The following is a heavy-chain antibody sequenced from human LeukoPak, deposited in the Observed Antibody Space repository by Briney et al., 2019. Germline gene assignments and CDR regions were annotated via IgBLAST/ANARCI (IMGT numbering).Heavy chain of an antibody. CDR2: ISTTSSYT. V-gene: IGHV3-11*06. CDR3: ARDRSGGYFDY. CDR1: GFTFSAYY. Sequence: GGSLRLSCAASGFTFSAYYMNWIRQVPGKGLEWVSYISTTSSYTNYADSVKGRFTISRDDAKNPLYLQMNSLRADDTAVYYCARDRSGGYFDYWGQGTLVTVSS. J-gene: IGHJ4*02. D-gene: IGHD3-10*01.